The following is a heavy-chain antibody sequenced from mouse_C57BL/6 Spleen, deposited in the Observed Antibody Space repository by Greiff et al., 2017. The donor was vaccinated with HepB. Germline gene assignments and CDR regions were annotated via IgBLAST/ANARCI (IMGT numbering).Heavy chain of an antibody. Sequence: VQLKESGPELVKPGASVKISCKASGYSFTGYYMNWVKQSPEKSLEWIGEINPSTGGTTYNQKFKAKATLTVDKSSSTAYMQLKSLTSEDSAVYYCARKGLGPFDYWGQGTTLTVSS. CDR3: ARKGLGPFDY. CDR2: INPSTGGT. D-gene: IGHD4-1*01. V-gene: IGHV1-42*01. J-gene: IGHJ2*01. CDR1: GYSFTGYY.